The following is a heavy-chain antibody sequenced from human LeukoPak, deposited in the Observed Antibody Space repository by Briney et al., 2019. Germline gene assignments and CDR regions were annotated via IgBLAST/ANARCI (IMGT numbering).Heavy chain of an antibody. J-gene: IGHJ6*03. V-gene: IGHV5-51*01. CDR2: IYPGDSDT. CDR3: ARQYSSSWFLPGYMDV. D-gene: IGHD6-13*01. Sequence: GESLKISCKGSGYSFTSYWIGWVRQMPGKGLEWMGIIYPGDSDTRYSPSFQGQATISADKSISTAYLQWSSLKASDTAMYYCARQYSSSWFLPGYMDVWGKGTTVTVSS. CDR1: GYSFTSYW.